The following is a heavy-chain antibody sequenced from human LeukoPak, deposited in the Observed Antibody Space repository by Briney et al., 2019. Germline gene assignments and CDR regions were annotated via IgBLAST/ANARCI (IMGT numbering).Heavy chain of an antibody. CDR3: ARDLSFRGSYYYMDV. J-gene: IGHJ6*03. V-gene: IGHV3-21*01. D-gene: IGHD1-26*01. CDR1: GFTFSSYS. CDR2: ISSSSSYI. Sequence: GGSLRLSCAASGFTFSSYSMNWVRQAPGKGLEWVSSISSSSSYIYYADSVKGRFTISRDNAKNSLCLQMNSLRAEDTAVYYCARDLSFRGSYYYMDVWGKGTTVTVSS.